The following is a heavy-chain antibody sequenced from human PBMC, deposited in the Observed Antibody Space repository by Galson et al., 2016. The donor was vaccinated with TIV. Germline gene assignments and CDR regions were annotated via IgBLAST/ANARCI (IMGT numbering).Heavy chain of an antibody. CDR2: ITSGGTT. D-gene: IGHD4-23*01. V-gene: IGHV3-23*01. CDR1: GFTFSNFA. CDR3: AKDNYGGNFSGWFDP. Sequence: SLRLSCAASGFTFSNFAISWVRQAPGKGLEWVSAITSGGTTYYADSVKGRFTISRDNSKNTLYLQMNSLRAEDTAVYYCAKDNYGGNFSGWFDPWGQGTLVTVSS. J-gene: IGHJ5*02.